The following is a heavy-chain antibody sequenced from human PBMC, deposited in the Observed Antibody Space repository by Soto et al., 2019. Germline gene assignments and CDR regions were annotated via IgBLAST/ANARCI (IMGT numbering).Heavy chain of an antibody. Sequence: QVQLQQWGAGLLKPSETLSLTCAVYGGSFSGYYWSWVRQPPGKGQEWIGEINHSGSTNYNPSLKSRVPISVDTSKNQFSLKLSSVTAADTAVYYCARDCPYKVDTAMVTCGFDPWGQGTLVTVSS. V-gene: IGHV4-34*01. D-gene: IGHD5-18*01. CDR3: ARDCPYKVDTAMVTCGFDP. CDR2: INHSGST. J-gene: IGHJ5*02. CDR1: GGSFSGYY.